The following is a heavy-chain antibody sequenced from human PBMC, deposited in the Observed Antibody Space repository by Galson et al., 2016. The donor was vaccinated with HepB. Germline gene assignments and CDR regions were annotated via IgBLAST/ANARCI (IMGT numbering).Heavy chain of an antibody. J-gene: IGHJ5*02. CDR3: ARGRGWLLDR. V-gene: IGHV2-5*02. Sequence: PALVKPTQTLTLTCPFSGFSLSTTAVGVGWIRQAPGKAPEWLAFIYWDDNEYYSPSLQSRLTITKDTSKNQVVLTMTNVDPVDTGTYYCARGRGWLLDRWGQGTLVTVSS. CDR2: IYWDDNE. D-gene: IGHD6-19*01. CDR1: GFSLSTTAVG.